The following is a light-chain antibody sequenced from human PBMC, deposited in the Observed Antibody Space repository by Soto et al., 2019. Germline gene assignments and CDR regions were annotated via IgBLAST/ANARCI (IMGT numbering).Light chain of an antibody. Sequence: EIMMTQSPATLSVSPGERATLSCRASQSVRSNLAWYQQKPGQAPRLLIYGVSTRATGIPARFSGSGSGTEFTLTISSLQSEDFGLYYCQQYNDWPYTFGQGTKVDI. V-gene: IGKV3-15*01. CDR3: QQYNDWPYT. CDR1: QSVRSN. CDR2: GVS. J-gene: IGKJ2*01.